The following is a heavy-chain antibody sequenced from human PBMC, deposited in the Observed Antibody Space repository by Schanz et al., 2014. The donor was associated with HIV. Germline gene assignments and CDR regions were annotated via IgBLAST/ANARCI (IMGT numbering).Heavy chain of an antibody. CDR3: MTRAYGSDNALDH. J-gene: IGHJ5*02. CDR1: GGTFSSYA. D-gene: IGHD3-10*01. V-gene: IGHV1-69*06. Sequence: QVQLVQSGAEVKKPGSSVKVSCKASGGTFSSYAISWVRQAPGQGLEWMGGIIPSFDTTNYAQTFQGRVTITADKSTSTAYMELSSLRSDDTAVYYCMTRAYGSDNALDHWGQGTLVIVSS. CDR2: IIPSFDTT.